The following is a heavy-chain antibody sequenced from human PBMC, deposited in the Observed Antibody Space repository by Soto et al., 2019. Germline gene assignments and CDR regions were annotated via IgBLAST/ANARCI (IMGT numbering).Heavy chain of an antibody. D-gene: IGHD1-26*01. V-gene: IGHV3-30*18. CDR1: GFTFSSYG. J-gene: IGHJ6*01. CDR2: ISYDGSNT. Sequence: QPGGSLRLSCVASGFTFSSYGMHWVRQAPGKGLEWVAIISYDGSNTYYADSVKGRFTISRDNSKNTLYLQMNSLRAEDTSVYYCAKEGGLSLKYYISRRYFHDFSRRGAFDIVYSGM. CDR3: AKEGGLSLKYYISRRYFHDFSRRGAFDIVYSGM.